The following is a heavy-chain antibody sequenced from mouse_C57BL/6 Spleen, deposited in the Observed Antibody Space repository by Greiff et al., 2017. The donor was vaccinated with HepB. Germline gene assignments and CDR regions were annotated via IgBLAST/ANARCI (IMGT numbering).Heavy chain of an antibody. CDR3: ARDGGFITTVQFAY. J-gene: IGHJ3*01. D-gene: IGHD1-1*01. V-gene: IGHV3-6*01. CDR2: ISYDGSN. CDR1: GYSITSGYY. Sequence: EVKVEESGPGLVKPSQSLSLTCSVTGYSITSGYYWNWIRQFPGNKLEWMGYISYDGSNNYNPSLKNRISITRDTSKNQFFLKLNSVTTEDTATYYCARDGGFITTVQFAYWGQGTLVTVSA.